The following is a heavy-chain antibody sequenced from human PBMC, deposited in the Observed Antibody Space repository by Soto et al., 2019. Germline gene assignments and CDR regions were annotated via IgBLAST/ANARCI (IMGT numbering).Heavy chain of an antibody. CDR1: GYTFTSYG. CDR3: ARSGGRGDYAEYYFDS. CDR2: ISDYNGNT. J-gene: IGHJ4*02. D-gene: IGHD3-16*01. V-gene: IGHV1-18*01. Sequence: QVQLVQSGAEVKKPGASVKVSCKASGYTFTSYGISWVRQAPGQGLEWMGWISDYNGNTNYAQKLPGRVTMTADTSPSTADMELRSLRSADTAAYYCARSGGRGDYAEYYFDSWGQGTLVIVSA.